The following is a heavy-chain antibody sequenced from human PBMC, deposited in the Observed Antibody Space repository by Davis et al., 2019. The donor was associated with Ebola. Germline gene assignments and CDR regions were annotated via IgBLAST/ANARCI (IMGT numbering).Heavy chain of an antibody. D-gene: IGHD5-24*01. CDR2: IGGNGAI. V-gene: IGHV3-48*02. Sequence: GGSLRLSCAASGFTFSIYSMNWVRQAPGKGLEWVSHIGGNGAIEHAHSVKGRFTISRDNARNSLFLQMNSLRDEDTGIYYCARDAQVGDSGYNYFFDYWGQGALVTVSS. J-gene: IGHJ4*02. CDR1: GFTFSIYS. CDR3: ARDAQVGDSGYNYFFDY.